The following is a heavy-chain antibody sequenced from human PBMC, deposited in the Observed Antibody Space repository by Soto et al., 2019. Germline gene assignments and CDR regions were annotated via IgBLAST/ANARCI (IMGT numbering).Heavy chain of an antibody. V-gene: IGHV3-23*01. CDR3: AISTGGFGGLFVVPSDY. CDR1: GFTYASYA. D-gene: IGHD3-16*02. J-gene: IGHJ4*02. Sequence: PGGSLRLSCAASGFTYASYAMSWVRQAPGKGLEWVSGINSGGTVAHYADSVKGRFAIPKNNSKNTLSLEMNSLRADDTGLYYCAISTGGFGGLFVVPSDYWGQGTLVTVSS. CDR2: INSGGTVA.